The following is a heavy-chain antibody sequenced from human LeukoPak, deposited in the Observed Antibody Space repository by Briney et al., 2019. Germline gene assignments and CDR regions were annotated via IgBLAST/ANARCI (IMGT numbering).Heavy chain of an antibody. J-gene: IGHJ4*02. D-gene: IGHD2-2*01. CDR3: ARDGSYCSSTSCYEDGSDY. Sequence: GASVKVSCKASGYTFTGYYMHWVRQAPGQGLEWMGWINPNSGGTNYAQKFQGRVTVTRDTSISTAYMELSRLRSDDTAVYYCARDGSYCSSTSCYEDGSDYWGQGTLVTVSS. V-gene: IGHV1-2*02. CDR1: GYTFTGYY. CDR2: INPNSGGT.